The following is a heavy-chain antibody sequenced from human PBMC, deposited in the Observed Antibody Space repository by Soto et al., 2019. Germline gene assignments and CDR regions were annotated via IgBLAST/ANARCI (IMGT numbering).Heavy chain of an antibody. CDR2: ISSSGAFT. Sequence: GSLRLSCAVSGFTFNSNDMTWVRQAPGKGLEWVSTISSSGAFTYHADSVRGRLTISRDNSKNTVYLQMNSLRAEDTAVYYCVKHQVSLVRGISPFDYWGQGVLVTVSS. CDR1: GFTFNSND. J-gene: IGHJ4*02. D-gene: IGHD3-10*01. V-gene: IGHV3-23*01. CDR3: VKHQVSLVRGISPFDY.